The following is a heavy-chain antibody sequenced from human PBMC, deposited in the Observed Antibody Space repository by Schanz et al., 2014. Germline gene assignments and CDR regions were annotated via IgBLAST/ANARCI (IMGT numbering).Heavy chain of an antibody. CDR2: ISDSGTYT. CDR1: GFVFGDYY. D-gene: IGHD6-19*01. J-gene: IGHJ4*02. Sequence: QVQVVQSGGGLVKPGGSLRLSCAASGFVFGDYYMTWIRQAPGKGLEWLSYISDSGTYTNYADSVKGRFTISRDNAKSSLYLQMNRLRVEDTAVYYCAASSGWHPSTDYSGQGTLVTVSS. CDR3: AASSGWHPSTDY. V-gene: IGHV3-11*05.